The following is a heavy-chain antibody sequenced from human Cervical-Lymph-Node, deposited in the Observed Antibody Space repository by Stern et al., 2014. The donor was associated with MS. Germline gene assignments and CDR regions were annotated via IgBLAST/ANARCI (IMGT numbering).Heavy chain of an antibody. CDR3: ARKSLSMDHYFDS. J-gene: IGHJ4*02. V-gene: IGHV4-59*01. Sequence: QVQLQESGPGLVKPSETLSLTCTVSGASISSYYWNWIRQPPGKGLKWIGYIYYTGTTNYNPSLKGRVAISLDTSKNQFSLILRSVSAADTAVYYCARKSLSMDHYFDSWGQGTLVTVSS. CDR1: GASISSYY. CDR2: IYYTGTT. D-gene: IGHD2-2*03.